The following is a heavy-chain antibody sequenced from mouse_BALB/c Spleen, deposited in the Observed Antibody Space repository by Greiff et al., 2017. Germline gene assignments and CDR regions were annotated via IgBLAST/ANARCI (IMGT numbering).Heavy chain of an antibody. J-gene: IGHJ2*01. CDR3: ARQYYYGSIDY. Sequence: EVKLQESGGDLVKPGGSLKLSCAASGFTFSSYGMSWVRQTPDKRLEWVATISSGGSYTYYPDSVKGRFTISRDNAKNTLYLQMSSLKSEDTAMYYCARQYYYGSIDYWGQGTTLTVSS. CDR2: ISSGGSYT. D-gene: IGHD1-1*01. CDR1: GFTFSSYG. V-gene: IGHV5-6*01.